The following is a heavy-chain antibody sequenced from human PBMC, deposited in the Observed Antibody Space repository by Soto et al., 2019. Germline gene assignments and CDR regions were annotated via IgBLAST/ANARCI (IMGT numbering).Heavy chain of an antibody. CDR2: IMPGSSHI. D-gene: IGHD6-13*01. CDR3: ARGARGSSSWYLLDY. CDR1: GFTFSIYS. J-gene: IGHJ4*02. Sequence: GGSLRLSCAASGFTFSIYSMNWVRQAPGKGLEWVSYIMPGSSHIFYADSVKGRFTISRDNAKNSLYLQMNSLRAEDTAVYYCARGARGSSSWYLLDYWGQGTQVTVSS. V-gene: IGHV3-48*01.